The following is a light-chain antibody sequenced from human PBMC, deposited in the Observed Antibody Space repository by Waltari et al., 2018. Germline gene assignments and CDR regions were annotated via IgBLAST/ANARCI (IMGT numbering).Light chain of an antibody. V-gene: IGKV1-12*01. Sequence: DVHMTQSPSSVSASVGDRVTISCRASQVLSTWLAWYQQKPGRAPKLLIHTSSILQSGVTSRFSGSGSVTDFTLTISSLQPEDVATYYCQQANSFPWTFGQGTRVDIK. CDR2: TSS. J-gene: IGKJ1*01. CDR1: QVLSTW. CDR3: QQANSFPWT.